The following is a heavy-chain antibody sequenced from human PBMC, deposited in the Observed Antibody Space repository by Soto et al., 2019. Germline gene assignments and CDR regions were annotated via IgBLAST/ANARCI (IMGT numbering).Heavy chain of an antibody. Sequence: QVQLQESGPGLVKPSQTLSLTCTVSGGSISSGGYYWSWIRQHPGKGLEWIGYISYSGSTYYNPSLKSRLTISEDTSKNQFSLKLSSVTAADTAVYYCAREGPQYCSGGSCPRSWYFDLWGRGTLVTVSS. CDR2: ISYSGST. J-gene: IGHJ2*01. D-gene: IGHD2-15*01. CDR3: AREGPQYCSGGSCPRSWYFDL. V-gene: IGHV4-31*03. CDR1: GGSISSGGYY.